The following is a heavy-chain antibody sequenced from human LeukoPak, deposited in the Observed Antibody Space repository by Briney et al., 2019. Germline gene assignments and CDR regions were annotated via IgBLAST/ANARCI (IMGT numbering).Heavy chain of an antibody. CDR2: INHSGST. CDR1: GGSFSGYY. CDR3: ARNNYDFWSGYYRH. D-gene: IGHD3-3*01. Sequence: NPSETLSLTCAVYGGSFSGYYWSWIRQPPGKGLEWIGEINHSGSTNYNPSLKSRVTISVDTSKNQFSLKLSSVTAADTAVYYCARNNYDFWSGYYRHWDQGTLVTVSS. V-gene: IGHV4-34*01. J-gene: IGHJ4*02.